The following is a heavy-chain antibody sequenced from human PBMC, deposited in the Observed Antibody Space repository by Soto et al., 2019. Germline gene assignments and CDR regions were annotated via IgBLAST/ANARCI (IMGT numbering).Heavy chain of an antibody. CDR3: ARGTQFIDY. V-gene: IGHV3-48*03. CDR2: ISSTGTSM. CDR1: GFTFSSYE. Sequence: VQLVESGGDLVQPGGSLRLSCAASGFTFSSYEMNWVRQAPGKGLEWVSYISSTGTSMDYADSLKGRFTISRDNAKNSLLLQLNGLRDEDTAVYCCARGTQFIDYWGQGTLVSLSA. J-gene: IGHJ4*02.